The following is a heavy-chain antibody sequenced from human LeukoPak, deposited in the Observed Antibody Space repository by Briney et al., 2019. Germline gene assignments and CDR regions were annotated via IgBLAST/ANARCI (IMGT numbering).Heavy chain of an antibody. CDR2: IIPILGIA. J-gene: IGHJ4*02. CDR1: GGTFSSYT. CDR3: ARDYVTCSGGSCYNYFDY. Sequence: GASVKVSCKASGGTFSSYTISWVRQAPGQGLEWMGRIIPILGIANYAQKFQGRVTITADKSTSTAYMELSSLRSEDTAVYYCARDYVTCSGGSCYNYFDYWGPGTLVTVSS. D-gene: IGHD2-15*01. V-gene: IGHV1-69*04.